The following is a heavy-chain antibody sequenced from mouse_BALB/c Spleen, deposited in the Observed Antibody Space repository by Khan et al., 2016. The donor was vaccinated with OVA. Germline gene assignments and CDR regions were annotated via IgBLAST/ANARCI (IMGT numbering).Heavy chain of an antibody. Sequence: LVKTGASVKISCKTSGYSFTGYYMHWVKQSHGKSLEWIGYISCYNGATTYNQKFKGKATFTVDTSSSTAYMQFHSLTSEDSAVYYSARSHLLWLYAMDYWGQGTSVTVSS. CDR3: ARSHLLWLYAMDY. CDR2: ISCYNGAT. CDR1: GYSFTGYY. V-gene: IGHV1S34*01. D-gene: IGHD2-2*01. J-gene: IGHJ4*01.